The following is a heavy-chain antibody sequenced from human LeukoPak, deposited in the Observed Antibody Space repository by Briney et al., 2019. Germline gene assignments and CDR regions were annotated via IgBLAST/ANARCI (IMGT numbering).Heavy chain of an antibody. CDR2: INSDGSSR. V-gene: IGHV3-74*01. Sequence: GGSLRLSCGASGFTFSSYWMHWVRQAPGKGLVGVSHINSDGSSRSYAGSVKGRFTISRDNAKNTLYLQMNSLRAEDTAVYYCAREASGSLEDAFDTWGQGTMVTVSS. D-gene: IGHD1-26*01. CDR3: AREASGSLEDAFDT. J-gene: IGHJ3*02. CDR1: GFTFSSYW.